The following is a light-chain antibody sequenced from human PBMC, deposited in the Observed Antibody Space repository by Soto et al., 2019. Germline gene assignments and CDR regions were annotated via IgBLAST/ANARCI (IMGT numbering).Light chain of an antibody. CDR1: SSNIGSNT. Sequence: QSVLTQPPSASGPPGQRVIISCSGSSSNIGSNTVNWDQQLPGTAPKLLIDSNNQRPSGVPDRFSGSKSGTSASLAISGLHSEDEGDYYCAAWDDSLNGVLFGGGTKLTVL. J-gene: IGLJ2*01. CDR2: SNN. V-gene: IGLV1-44*01. CDR3: AAWDDSLNGVL.